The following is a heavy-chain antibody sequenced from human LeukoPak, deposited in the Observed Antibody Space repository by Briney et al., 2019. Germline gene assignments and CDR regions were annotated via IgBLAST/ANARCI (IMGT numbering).Heavy chain of an antibody. Sequence: GGSLRLSCVGSGFTSIAYALTWARQAPGKGLEWVSGISGGGVTTYYADSVKGRFTISRDDSKNTLYLQMNSLRADDTAIYYCARNQQLGGHSYYYYGMDVWGQGTTVTVSS. CDR2: ISGGGVTT. V-gene: IGHV3-23*01. D-gene: IGHD3-16*01. CDR1: GFTSIAYA. J-gene: IGHJ6*02. CDR3: ARNQQLGGHSYYYYGMDV.